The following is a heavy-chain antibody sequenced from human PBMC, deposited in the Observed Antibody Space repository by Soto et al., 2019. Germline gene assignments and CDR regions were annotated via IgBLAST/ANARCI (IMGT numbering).Heavy chain of an antibody. CDR2: INSDGSST. CDR3: TTIGGPLVYCSDSNCHFDY. D-gene: IGHD2-15*01. V-gene: IGHV3-74*01. CDR1: GFTFSSYW. Sequence: EVQLVESGGGLVQPGGSLRLSCAASGFTFSSYWMHWVRQAPGKGLVWVSRINSDGSSTSYADSVKGRFTISRDNAKNTLYLQMNSLRDEDTSVYYCTTIGGPLVYCSDSNCHFDYWGQGTLVTVSS. J-gene: IGHJ4*02.